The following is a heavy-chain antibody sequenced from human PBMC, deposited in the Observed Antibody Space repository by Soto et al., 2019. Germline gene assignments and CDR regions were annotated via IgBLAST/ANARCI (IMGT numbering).Heavy chain of an antibody. J-gene: IGHJ4*02. CDR2: ISGSGGST. CDR3: ATGVDTAKSAY. CDR1: GFTFSSYA. V-gene: IGHV3-23*01. Sequence: GGSLRLSCAASGFTFSSYAMSWVRQAPGKGLEWVSAISGSGGSTFYAGSVWGRFTISRDTAQNMFYPQMNSLRAEDSAVYYCATGVDTAKSAYWGQGTQVTVSS. D-gene: IGHD5-18*01.